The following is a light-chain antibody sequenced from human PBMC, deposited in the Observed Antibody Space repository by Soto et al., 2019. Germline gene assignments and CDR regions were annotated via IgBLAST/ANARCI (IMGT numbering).Light chain of an antibody. CDR3: QQYYNTPLT. J-gene: IGKJ4*01. V-gene: IGKV4-1*01. CDR1: QIVLYSSNNKNY. Sequence: DIVMIQSPDSLAVSLGERATINCKSSQIVLYSSNNKNYLAWYQQKPRQPPKLLINWASTRESGVPDRFSGSGSGTDFTLTISSLQAEDVAVYYCQQYYNTPLTFGGGTKVDIK. CDR2: WAS.